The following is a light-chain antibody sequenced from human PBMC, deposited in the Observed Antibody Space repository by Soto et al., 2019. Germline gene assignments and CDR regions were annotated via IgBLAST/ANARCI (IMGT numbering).Light chain of an antibody. CDR1: SSDVGGYNY. V-gene: IGLV2-14*01. CDR3: SSYTSSSSGNV. J-gene: IGLJ1*01. CDR2: EVS. Sequence: QSALTQPASVYGSPGQSITISCTGTSSDVGGYNYVSWYQQHPDKAPKFMIYEVSNRPSGVSNRFSGSKSGNTASLTISGLQAEDEADYYCSSYTSSSSGNVFGTGTKLTVL.